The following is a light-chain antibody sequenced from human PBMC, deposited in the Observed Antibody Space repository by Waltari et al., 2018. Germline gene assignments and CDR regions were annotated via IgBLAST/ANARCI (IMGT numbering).Light chain of an antibody. J-gene: IGKJ4*01. CDR1: QSVSTS. CDR2: DAS. CDR3: QQRSDWLT. Sequence: EIVLTQSPATLYLSTAERATLSCRSSQSVSTSLAWYQQRPSQAPRRLIYDASKRATGIPARFSGSGAGTEFSLTICSLEPEDFAVYYCQQRSDWLTFGGGTRVEI. V-gene: IGKV3-11*01.